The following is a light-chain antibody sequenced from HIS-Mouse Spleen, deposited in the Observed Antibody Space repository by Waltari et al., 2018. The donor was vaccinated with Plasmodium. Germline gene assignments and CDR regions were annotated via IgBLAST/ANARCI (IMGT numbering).Light chain of an antibody. CDR1: QSVLYSSNNKNY. Sequence: DIVMTQSPDSLAVSLGERATINCKSSQSVLYSSNNKNYLAWYQQKPGQPTKLRIYWGSTRESGVLDRFSGSGSGTDFTLTISSLQAEDVAVYYCQQYYSTPYTFGQGTKLEIK. CDR3: QQYYSTPYT. CDR2: WGS. V-gene: IGKV4-1*01. J-gene: IGKJ2*01.